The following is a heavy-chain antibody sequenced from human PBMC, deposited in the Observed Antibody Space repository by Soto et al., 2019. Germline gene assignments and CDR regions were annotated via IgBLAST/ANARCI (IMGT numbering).Heavy chain of an antibody. J-gene: IGHJ4*02. V-gene: IGHV3-48*01. Sequence: GGPLRLSCAASGFGFSDYSMNWVRQAPGKGLEWVSYISAGSGSKYYADSVRGRFTISRDNAKNSLYLQMNSLRAEDTAVYYCATSHGDPSSYWGQGTLVTVSS. CDR2: ISAGSGSK. CDR1: GFGFSDYS. D-gene: IGHD4-17*01. CDR3: ATSHGDPSSY.